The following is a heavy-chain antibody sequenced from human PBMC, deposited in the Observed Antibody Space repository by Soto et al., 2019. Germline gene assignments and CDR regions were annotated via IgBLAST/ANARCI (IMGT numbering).Heavy chain of an antibody. CDR2: ISGSGGST. CDR1: GFTFRSDA. Sequence: EVQLLESGGGVVQPGGSLILSCAASGFTFRSDAMSWVRQATGKGLEWVSAISGSGGSTYYADSVKGRFTISRDNSKNTLYLQMNSLRAEDTAVYYCAKPHEFGHSSSSSRYWYFDLWGRGTLVTVSS. CDR3: AKPHEFGHSSSSSRYWYFDL. V-gene: IGHV3-23*01. D-gene: IGHD6-6*01. J-gene: IGHJ2*01.